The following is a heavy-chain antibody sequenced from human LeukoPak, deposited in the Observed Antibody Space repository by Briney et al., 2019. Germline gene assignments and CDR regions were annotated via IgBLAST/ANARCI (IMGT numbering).Heavy chain of an antibody. CDR1: GFTFSSYA. CDR3: ARESGLGYWYFDL. Sequence: GGSLRLSCAASGFTFSSYAMSWVRQAPGKGLEWVSYIRSSGSTIYYADSVKGRFTISRDNAKNSLYLQMNSLRAEDTAVYYCARESGLGYWYFDLWGRGTLVTVSS. CDR2: IRSSGSTI. V-gene: IGHV3-48*04. D-gene: IGHD6-19*01. J-gene: IGHJ2*01.